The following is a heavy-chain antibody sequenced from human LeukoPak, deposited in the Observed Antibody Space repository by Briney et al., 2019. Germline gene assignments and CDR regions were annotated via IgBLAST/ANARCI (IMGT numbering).Heavy chain of an antibody. V-gene: IGHV4-4*02. CDR1: GGSISSNYW. Sequence: PSETLSLTCAVSGGSISSNYWWSWVRQPPGKGLEWIGEINHSGSTNYNPSLKSRVTISIDTSKNQFSLILSSVTAADTAVYYCARGLSDVYWGQGTLVTVSS. CDR2: INHSGST. CDR3: ARGLSDVY. J-gene: IGHJ4*02.